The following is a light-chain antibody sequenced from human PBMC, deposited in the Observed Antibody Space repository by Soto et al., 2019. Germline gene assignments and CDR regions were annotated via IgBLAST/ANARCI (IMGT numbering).Light chain of an antibody. CDR3: QHYNSYSDA. CDR2: KAS. V-gene: IGKV1-5*03. J-gene: IGKJ1*01. Sequence: DIQMTQSPSTLSGSVGDRVTITCRASPTISSWLAWYQQKPEKAPKLLIYKASTLKSGVPSRFSVSGSGTEFTLTISSLQPDDFATYYCQHYNSYSDAFGQGTKVELK. CDR1: PTISSW.